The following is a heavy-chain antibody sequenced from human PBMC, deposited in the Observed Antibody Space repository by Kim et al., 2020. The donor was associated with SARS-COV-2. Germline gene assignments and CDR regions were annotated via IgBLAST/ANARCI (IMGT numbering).Heavy chain of an antibody. CDR2: IHHGGST. Sequence: SETLCLTCTVSGGAINNGDYYWSWIRQTPGKGLEWMGYIHHGGSTYYNPSLQSRSTISVDTSKNRFSRDLRSVIDADTGVYYCARHAIVVGMLADAFDIWGQGTGVTVSS. V-gene: IGHV4-30-4*01. CDR3: ARHAIVVGMLADAFDI. J-gene: IGHJ3*02. CDR1: GGAINNGDYY. D-gene: IGHD3-22*01.